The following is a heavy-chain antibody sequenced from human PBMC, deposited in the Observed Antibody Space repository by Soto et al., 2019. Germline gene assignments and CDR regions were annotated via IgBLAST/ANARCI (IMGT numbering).Heavy chain of an antibody. V-gene: IGHV1-18*01. CDR2: ISAYNGNT. D-gene: IGHD6-19*01. CDR3: AREGSGWFFDY. Sequence: KASRLTINCRCIWSARQAPGQGLEWMGWISAYNGNTNYAQKLQGRVTMTTDTSTSTAYMELRSLRSDDTAVYYCAREGSGWFFDYWGQGTLVTSPQ. J-gene: IGHJ4*02. CDR1: RLTINCRC.